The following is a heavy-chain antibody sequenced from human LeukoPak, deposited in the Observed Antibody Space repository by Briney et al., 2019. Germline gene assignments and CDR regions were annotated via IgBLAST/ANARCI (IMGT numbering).Heavy chain of an antibody. CDR2: ISSSGSAI. D-gene: IGHD3-10*01. CDR3: ARDYGSGSYWVGNDY. J-gene: IGHJ4*02. Sequence: PGGSLRLSCVASGFTFRAYEMTWVRQAPGKGLEWVSYISSSGSAIHYAESVKGRFTISRDTSKNTIYLQMNSLRAEDTAVYYCARDYGSGSYWVGNDYWGQGTLVTVSS. V-gene: IGHV3-48*03. CDR1: GFTFRAYE.